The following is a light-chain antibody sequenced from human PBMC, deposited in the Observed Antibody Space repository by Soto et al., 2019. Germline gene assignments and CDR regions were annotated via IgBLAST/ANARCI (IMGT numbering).Light chain of an antibody. Sequence: ALTQPASVSGSPGQSITISCTGTSSDVGGYNYVSWYQQHPGKAPKLMIYEVSNRPSGVSNRFSGSKSGNTASLTISGLQAEDEADYYCSSYTSSSTFYVFGTGTKVTVL. CDR2: EVS. CDR1: SSDVGGYNY. V-gene: IGLV2-14*01. CDR3: SSYTSSSTFYV. J-gene: IGLJ1*01.